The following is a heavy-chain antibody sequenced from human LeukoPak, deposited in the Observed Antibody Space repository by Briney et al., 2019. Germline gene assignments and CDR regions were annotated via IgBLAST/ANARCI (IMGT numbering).Heavy chain of an antibody. V-gene: IGHV3-23*01. Sequence: GGSLRLSCAASGFTFTAYPMVWVRQAPGKGLEWVSAISSDSDRTFYVDSVKGRFIISRDNSKNTLFLQMNSLRADDSAMYHCAKDRGYWGQGTLVTVSS. CDR1: GFTFTAYP. D-gene: IGHD5-12*01. J-gene: IGHJ1*01. CDR3: AKDRGY. CDR2: ISSDSDRT.